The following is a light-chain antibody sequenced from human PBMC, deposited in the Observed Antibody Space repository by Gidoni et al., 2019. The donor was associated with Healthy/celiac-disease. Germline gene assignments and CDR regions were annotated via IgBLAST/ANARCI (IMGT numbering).Light chain of an antibody. J-gene: IGKJ2*01. CDR1: QSISSW. Sequence: DIQMTQSPSTLSASVGDRVTITCRASQSISSWLAWYQQKPGTALKRLIYKASSSESGVPSRFSGSGCGTEFTRTISRLQPDYFATQYCKYQHTFXQXTKLXIK. CDR2: KAS. CDR3: KYQHT. V-gene: IGKV1-5*03.